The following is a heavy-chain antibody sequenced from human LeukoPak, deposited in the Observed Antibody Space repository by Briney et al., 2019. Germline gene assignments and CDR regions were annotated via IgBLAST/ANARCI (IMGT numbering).Heavy chain of an antibody. CDR2: IFYSGST. V-gene: IGHV4-59*01. CDR3: ARAPGGYLDY. CDR1: GGSISSYY. D-gene: IGHD3-16*01. Sequence: SETLSLTCTVSGGSISSYYWSWIRQPPGKGLVWIGYIFYSGSTNYNPSHKSRVTISVDTSKNQFSLKLSSVTAADTAVYYCARAPGGYLDYWGQGTLVTVSS. J-gene: IGHJ4*02.